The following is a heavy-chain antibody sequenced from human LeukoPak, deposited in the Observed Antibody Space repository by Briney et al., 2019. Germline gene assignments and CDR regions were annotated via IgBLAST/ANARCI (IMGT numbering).Heavy chain of an antibody. V-gene: IGHV5-51*01. D-gene: IGHD3-22*01. CDR1: GYSFGNHW. Sequence: PGESLKISCKGSGYSFGNHWIGWVRQMPGKGLEWMGLIYPGDSDTRYSPSFQGQVTISADKSITTAYLQWSSLKSSDTAVYYCARHSSSSGYYYFDSWGQGTLVTVSS. CDR2: IYPGDSDT. CDR3: ARHSSSSGYYYFDS. J-gene: IGHJ4*02.